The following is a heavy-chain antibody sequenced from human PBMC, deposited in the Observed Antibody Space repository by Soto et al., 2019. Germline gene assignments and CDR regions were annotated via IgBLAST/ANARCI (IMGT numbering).Heavy chain of an antibody. CDR3: ASLMSAGYYYGMDV. J-gene: IGHJ6*02. Sequence: QVQLVQSGAEVKKPGSSVKVSCKASGGTFSSYTISWVRQAPGQGLEWMGRIIPILGIANYAQKFQGRVTITADKSPSTAYMELSSLRSEDTAVYYWASLMSAGYYYGMDVWGQGTTVTVSS. V-gene: IGHV1-69*02. CDR1: GGTFSSYT. D-gene: IGHD3-3*01. CDR2: IIPILGIA.